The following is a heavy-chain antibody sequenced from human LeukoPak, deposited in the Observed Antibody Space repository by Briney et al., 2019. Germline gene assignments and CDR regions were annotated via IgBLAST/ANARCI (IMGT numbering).Heavy chain of an antibody. Sequence: GGSLRLSCAASGFTVSSNYTSWVRQAPGKGLEWVSVIYSGGSTYYADSVKGRFTISRDNSKNTLYLQMNSLRAEDTAVYYCARAAHVDTAMVDWGQGTLVTVSS. CDR2: IYSGGST. J-gene: IGHJ4*02. CDR3: ARAAHVDTAMVD. D-gene: IGHD5-18*01. CDR1: GFTVSSNY. V-gene: IGHV3-66*01.